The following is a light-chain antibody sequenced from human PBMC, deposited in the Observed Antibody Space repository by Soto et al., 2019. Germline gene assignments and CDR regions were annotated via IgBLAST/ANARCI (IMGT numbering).Light chain of an antibody. V-gene: IGLV4-69*02. Sequence: QLVLTQSPSASAALGASVKLTCTLSSGHSSYAIAWHQQQPEKGPRYLMKVNSDGSHSKGDGIPDRFSGSSSGAERHLTISSLQSEDEADYYCQTWGTGVPYVFGTGTKLTVL. CDR1: SGHSSYA. J-gene: IGLJ1*01. CDR3: QTWGTGVPYV. CDR2: VNSDGSH.